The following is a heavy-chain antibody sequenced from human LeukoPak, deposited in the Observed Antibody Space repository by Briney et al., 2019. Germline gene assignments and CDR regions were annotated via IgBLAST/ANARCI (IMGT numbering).Heavy chain of an antibody. CDR1: GGSISSYY. V-gene: IGHV4-59*08. Sequence: SETLSLTCTVSGGSISSYYWNWIRQPPGKGLEWIGYMYYSGSTNYNPSLKGRVTVSLDTSKNQFSLRLRSVTAADTAMYYCARQRGPARRIDYWGQGTLLTVSS. J-gene: IGHJ4*02. D-gene: IGHD6-6*01. CDR2: MYYSGST. CDR3: ARQRGPARRIDY.